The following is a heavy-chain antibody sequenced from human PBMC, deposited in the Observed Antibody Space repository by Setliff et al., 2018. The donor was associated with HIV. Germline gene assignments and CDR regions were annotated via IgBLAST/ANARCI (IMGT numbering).Heavy chain of an antibody. CDR2: IFYSGST. V-gene: IGHV4-39*01. J-gene: IGHJ2*01. Sequence: PSENLSLTCTVSGGSISSSSYYWVWVRQPPGKGLEWIGSIFYSGSTYYNPSLKSRVTISVDTSKNQFSLRLISVTAADTAVYYCRTGDTSVEWYSDLWGRGTLVTVSS. D-gene: IGHD7-27*01. CDR3: RTGDTSVEWYSDL. CDR1: GGSISSSSYY.